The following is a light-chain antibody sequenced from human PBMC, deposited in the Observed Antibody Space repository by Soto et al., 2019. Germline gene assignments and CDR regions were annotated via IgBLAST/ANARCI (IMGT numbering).Light chain of an antibody. J-gene: IGKJ1*01. Sequence: EIAMTQSPATLSVSPGERATLSCRASQSVSSNIVWYQQKPGQAPRLLIYGASTRATGIPARFSGSGSGTEFTLTISSLQSEDFAVYYCQQYNDWPPWTFGQGTKVDIK. CDR3: QQYNDWPPWT. CDR2: GAS. V-gene: IGKV3-15*01. CDR1: QSVSSN.